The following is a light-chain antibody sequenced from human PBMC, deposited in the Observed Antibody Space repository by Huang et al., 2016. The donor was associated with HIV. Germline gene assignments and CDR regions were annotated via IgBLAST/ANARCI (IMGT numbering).Light chain of an antibody. CDR2: AAS. V-gene: IGKV3-15*01. J-gene: IGKJ3*01. CDR3: QQYNDFRST. CDR1: QIVSSH. Sequence: ETVMTQSPVTLSVSPGDRASLSCRSSQIVSSHLAWYQQKSGQAPRLLIYAASTRATGVPSRFSGSGAGTEFTLTISTLQSEDSAVYYCQQYNDFRSTFGPGTRVEIK.